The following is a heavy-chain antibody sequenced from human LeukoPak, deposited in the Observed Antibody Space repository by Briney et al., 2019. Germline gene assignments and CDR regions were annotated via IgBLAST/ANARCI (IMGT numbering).Heavy chain of an antibody. Sequence: GGSLRLSCAASGFTFSSHWMSWVRQAPGKGLEWVANIKQDGSEKSYVDSVKGGFITSRDNAKNSLYLQMTSLRAEDTAVYYCAKDYGDYIAYWGQGTLVTVSS. CDR3: AKDYGDYIAY. CDR2: IKQDGSEK. V-gene: IGHV3-7*01. CDR1: GFTFSSHW. D-gene: IGHD4-17*01. J-gene: IGHJ4*02.